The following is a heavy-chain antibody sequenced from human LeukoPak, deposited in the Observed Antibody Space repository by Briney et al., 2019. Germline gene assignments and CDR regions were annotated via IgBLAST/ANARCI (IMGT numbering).Heavy chain of an antibody. V-gene: IGHV4-59*01. Sequence: SETLSLTCTVSAGSISTYYWTWIRQPPGKGLEWIGYIHYSGSTNYNPSLKSRVTISVDTSKNQFSLKLSSVTAADTAVYYCARNPRPGLPPDYWGQGTLVTVSS. J-gene: IGHJ4*02. D-gene: IGHD5-18*01. CDR1: AGSISTYY. CDR2: IHYSGST. CDR3: ARNPRPGLPPDY.